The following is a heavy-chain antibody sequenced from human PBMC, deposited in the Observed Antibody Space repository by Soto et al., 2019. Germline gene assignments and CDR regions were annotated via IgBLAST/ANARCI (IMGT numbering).Heavy chain of an antibody. CDR2: ISYDGSNK. Sequence: QVQLVESGGGVVQSGRSLRLSCAASGFTFSSYGMHWVRQAPGKGLEWVAVISYDGSNKYYADSVKGRFTISRDNSKNTLYLQMNSLRAEDTAVYYCAKDEGTTVTTSVIRYYGMDVWGQGTTVTVSS. J-gene: IGHJ6*02. V-gene: IGHV3-30*18. D-gene: IGHD4-17*01. CDR1: GFTFSSYG. CDR3: AKDEGTTVTTSVIRYYGMDV.